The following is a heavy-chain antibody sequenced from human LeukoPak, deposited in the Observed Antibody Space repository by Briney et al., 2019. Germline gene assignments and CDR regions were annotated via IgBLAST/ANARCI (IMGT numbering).Heavy chain of an antibody. V-gene: IGHV1-2*02. CDR1: GYTFTGYY. CDR2: INPNSGGT. D-gene: IGHD3-10*01. CDR3: ASLPSYYGSGSYYRHDAFDI. J-gene: IGHJ3*02. Sequence: ASVKVSCKASGYTFTGYYMHWVRQAPGQGLEWMGWINPNSGGTNYAQKFQGRVTMTRDTSISTAYMELSRLRSDDTAVYYCASLPSYYGSGSYYRHDAFDIWGQGTMVTVSS.